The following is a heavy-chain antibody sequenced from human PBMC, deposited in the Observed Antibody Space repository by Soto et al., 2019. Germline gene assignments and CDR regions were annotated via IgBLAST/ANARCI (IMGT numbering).Heavy chain of an antibody. CDR3: ARVSPFTMVRGVLDS. CDR1: GGSISSGGYY. Sequence: QVQLQESGPVLVKPSQTLSLTCTFSGGSISSGGYYWSWIRQDPGKGLEWIGYTYYSGSTYYNPSLKSRVTISVDTSKNQFSLKLSSVTAADTAVYYCARVSPFTMVRGVLDSWGQGTLVTVSS. D-gene: IGHD3-10*01. CDR2: TYYSGST. J-gene: IGHJ4*02. V-gene: IGHV4-31*03.